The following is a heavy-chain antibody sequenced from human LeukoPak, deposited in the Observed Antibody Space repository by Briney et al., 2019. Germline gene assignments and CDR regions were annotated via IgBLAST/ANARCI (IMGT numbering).Heavy chain of an antibody. V-gene: IGHV4-30-4*01. CDR2: IYYSGST. CDR1: GGSISSGDYY. D-gene: IGHD5-24*01. J-gene: IGHJ4*02. Sequence: SETLSLTCTVSGGSISSGDYYWSWIRQPPGKGLEWIGYIYYSGSTYYNPSLKSRVTISVDTSKNQFSLKLSSVTAADTAVYYCARRLGLQLRSPLFDYWGQGTLVTVSS. CDR3: ARRLGLQLRSPLFDY.